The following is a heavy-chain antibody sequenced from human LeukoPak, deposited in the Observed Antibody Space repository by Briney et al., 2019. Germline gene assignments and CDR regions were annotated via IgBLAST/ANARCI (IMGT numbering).Heavy chain of an antibody. Sequence: PGGSLRLSCAASGFTFSTYWMSWVRQAPGRGLEWVANIKQDGSEKYFVDSVKGRFTISRDNAKTSLYLQMNGLRAEDTAVYYCAGIGYSSGWYAFYFDCWGQGTLVTVSS. CDR1: GFTFSTYW. CDR3: AGIGYSSGWYAFYFDC. CDR2: IKQDGSEK. D-gene: IGHD6-19*01. J-gene: IGHJ4*02. V-gene: IGHV3-7*01.